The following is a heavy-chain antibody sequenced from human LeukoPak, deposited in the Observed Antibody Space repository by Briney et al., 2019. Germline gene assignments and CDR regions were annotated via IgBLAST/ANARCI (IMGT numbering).Heavy chain of an antibody. CDR2: IKKDGSEK. V-gene: IGHV3-7*01. CDR3: PQSGDRWYYFDY. D-gene: IGHD4-23*01. CDR1: GFTFSSYW. Sequence: GGSLRLSCAASGFTFSSYWMSWVRQAPGKGLEWVANIKKDGSEKYYVDSVKGRFTISRDNAKNSLYLQMNSLRAEDTAVYYCPQSGDRWYYFDYWGQGTLVTVSS. J-gene: IGHJ4*02.